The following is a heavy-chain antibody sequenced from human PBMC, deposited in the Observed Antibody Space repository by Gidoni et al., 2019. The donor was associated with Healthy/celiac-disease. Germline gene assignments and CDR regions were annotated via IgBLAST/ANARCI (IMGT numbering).Heavy chain of an antibody. J-gene: IGHJ3*02. V-gene: IGHV3-21*01. CDR2: ISSSSSYI. Sequence: DVQLVESGGGLVKPGGSVRVSSPASGFTFSSYSMNWVRHAPGKGLEWVSAISSSSSYIYYADSVKGRFTISRDNAKNSLYLQMNSLRAEDTAVYYCARGCDAFDIWGQGTMVTVSS. CDR3: ARGCDAFDI. CDR1: GFTFSSYS.